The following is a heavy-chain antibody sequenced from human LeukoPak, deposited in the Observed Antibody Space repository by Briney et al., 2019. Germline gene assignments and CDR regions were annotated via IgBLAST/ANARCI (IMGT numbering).Heavy chain of an antibody. J-gene: IGHJ3*02. Sequence: SVKVSCKASGYTFSSYGISWVRQAPGQGLEWMGGIIPIFGTTNYAQMFQGRVTITADESTSTAYMELSSLRSEDTAVYYCARSLGYCSSTSCVDAFDIWGQGTMVTVSS. CDR3: ARSLGYCSSTSCVDAFDI. CDR1: GYTFSSYG. CDR2: IIPIFGTT. D-gene: IGHD2-2*01. V-gene: IGHV1-69*13.